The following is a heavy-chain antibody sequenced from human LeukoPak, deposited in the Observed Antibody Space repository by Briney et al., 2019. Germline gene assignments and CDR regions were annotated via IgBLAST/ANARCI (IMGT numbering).Heavy chain of an antibody. D-gene: IGHD4-17*01. CDR2: INPKSGDT. V-gene: IGHV1-2*02. CDR3: AKDRYGDYVYYYMTS. Sequence: ASVKVSCKASGYTFTDYYIQWVRQAPGQGLEWMGWINPKSGDTNYAQKFHGRVTMTRDTSISTGYMELSRLTSDDTAIYYCAKDRYGDYVYYYMTSGAKGPRSPSP. CDR1: GYTFTDYY. J-gene: IGHJ6*03.